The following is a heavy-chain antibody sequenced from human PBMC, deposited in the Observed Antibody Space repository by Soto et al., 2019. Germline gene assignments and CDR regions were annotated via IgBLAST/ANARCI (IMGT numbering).Heavy chain of an antibody. CDR2: IYYSGST. D-gene: IGHD1-1*01. CDR1: GGSISSYY. J-gene: IGHJ4*02. CDR3: AGGSTTKKFDS. Sequence: PSETLSLTCTVSGGSISSYYWSWIRQPPGKGLEWIGYIYYSGSTNYNPSLKSRVTISVDTSKNQFSLKLNSMTAADTAVYYCAGGSTTKKFDSGGQETLVPVS. V-gene: IGHV4-59*08.